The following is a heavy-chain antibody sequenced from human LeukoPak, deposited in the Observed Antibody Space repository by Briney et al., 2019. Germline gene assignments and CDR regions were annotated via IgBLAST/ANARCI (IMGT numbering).Heavy chain of an antibody. CDR3: ARVHIVTGTYFDS. D-gene: IGHD3-10*01. V-gene: IGHV4-4*07. CDR1: GDPMSGYS. J-gene: IGHJ4*02. Sequence: SETLSLTCTISGDPMSGYSWSWLRQTAGKELEWIGRVYSSGFTEYNLSLDGRVTMSIETSKSQFSLKLDSVTAADTAAYYCARVHIVTGTYFDSWGQGALVTASS. CDR2: VYSSGFT.